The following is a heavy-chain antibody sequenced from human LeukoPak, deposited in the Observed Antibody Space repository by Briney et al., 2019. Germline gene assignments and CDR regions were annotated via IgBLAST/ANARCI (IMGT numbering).Heavy chain of an antibody. CDR2: IGIDSGNT. Sequence: SLRLSCAASGFTFSDYSMNWVRQAPGKGLEWISYIGIDSGNTNYADSVKGRFTISGDKAKNSLYLQMNSLRVEDTAVYYCARGYKNAFDNWGQGTLVTVSS. CDR3: ARGYKNAFDN. V-gene: IGHV3-48*01. J-gene: IGHJ4*02. D-gene: IGHD1-1*01. CDR1: GFTFSDYS.